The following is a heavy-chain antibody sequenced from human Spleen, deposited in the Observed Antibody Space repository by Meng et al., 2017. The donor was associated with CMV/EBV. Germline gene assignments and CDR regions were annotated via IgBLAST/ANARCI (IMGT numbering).Heavy chain of an antibody. CDR3: GSLVPH. CDR1: GFTFSSYA. CDR2: ISYDGSNK. J-gene: IGHJ4*02. D-gene: IGHD3-10*01. Sequence: GGSLRLSCAASGFTFSSYAMHWVRQAPGKGLEWVAVISYDGSNKYYADSVKGRFTISRDNSKNTLYLQMNSLRAEDTAVYYCGSLVPHWGQGTLVTVSS. V-gene: IGHV3-30-3*01.